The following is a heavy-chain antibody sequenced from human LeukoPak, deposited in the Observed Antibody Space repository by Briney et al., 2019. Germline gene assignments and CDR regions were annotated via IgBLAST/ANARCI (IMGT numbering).Heavy chain of an antibody. J-gene: IGHJ4*02. D-gene: IGHD3-22*01. Sequence: PGGSLRLSCAASGFAFSSYAMSWVRQAPGKGLEWVAVIWYDGSNKYYADSVKGRFTISRDNSKNTLYLQMNSLRAENTAVYYCAKCSGYYSGPFDYWGQGTLVTVSS. CDR1: GFAFSSYA. CDR3: AKCSGYYSGPFDY. CDR2: IWYDGSNK. V-gene: IGHV3-33*06.